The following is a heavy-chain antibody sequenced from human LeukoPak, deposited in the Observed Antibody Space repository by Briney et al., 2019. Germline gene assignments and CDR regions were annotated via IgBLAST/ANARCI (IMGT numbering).Heavy chain of an antibody. Sequence: GGSLRLSCAATGFTLSSYSMNWVRQAPGKGLEWVSYISRNSGSTYYTDSVKGRFTISRDNAKNSLYLQMNSLRDEDTAVYYCARDLTPNPWYFDLWGRGTLVTVSS. V-gene: IGHV3-48*02. CDR3: ARDLTPNPWYFDL. J-gene: IGHJ2*01. CDR1: GFTLSSYS. CDR2: ISRNSGST.